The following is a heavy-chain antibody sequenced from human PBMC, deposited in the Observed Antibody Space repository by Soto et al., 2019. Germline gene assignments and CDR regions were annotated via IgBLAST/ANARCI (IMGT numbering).Heavy chain of an antibody. CDR1: GFTFSSYG. V-gene: IGHV3-30*18. CDR2: ISYDGSNK. Sequence: GGSLRLSCAASGFTFSSYGMHWVRQAPGKGLEWVAVISYDGSNKYYADSVKGRFTISRDNSKNTLYLQMNSLRAEDTAVYYCAKDQKDGSSSVYYYGMDVWGQGTTVTVSS. D-gene: IGHD6-6*01. CDR3: AKDQKDGSSSVYYYGMDV. J-gene: IGHJ6*02.